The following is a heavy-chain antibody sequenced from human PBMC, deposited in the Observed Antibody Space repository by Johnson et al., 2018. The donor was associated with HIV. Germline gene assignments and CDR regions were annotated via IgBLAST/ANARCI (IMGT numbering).Heavy chain of an antibody. V-gene: IGHV3-30*03. CDR1: GFTFRSYG. Sequence: QVQLVESGGGVVQPGRSLRLSCAASGFTFRSYGMHWVRQAPGKGLEWVAVISYDGSNKYYADSVKGRFTISRDNSKNTLYLQMNSLRAVDTAVYYCARDRKQWLVVGGGINDIWGQGTMVTVSS. J-gene: IGHJ3*02. CDR2: ISYDGSNK. D-gene: IGHD6-19*01. CDR3: ARDRKQWLVVGGGINDI.